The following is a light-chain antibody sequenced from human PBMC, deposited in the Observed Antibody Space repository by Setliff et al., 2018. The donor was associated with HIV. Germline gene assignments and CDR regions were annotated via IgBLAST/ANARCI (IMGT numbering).Light chain of an antibody. CDR3: QSYDSRLSGYV. J-gene: IGLJ1*01. CDR2: GYN. Sequence: QSALTQPPSLSGAPGQRVTISCTGSSSNIGAGYDVHWYKQLPGTAPKLLIYGYNNRPSGVPDRFSSSKSGTSASLAITGLQAEDEADYYCQSYDSRLSGYVFGTGTKVTVL. V-gene: IGLV1-40*01. CDR1: SSNIGAGYD.